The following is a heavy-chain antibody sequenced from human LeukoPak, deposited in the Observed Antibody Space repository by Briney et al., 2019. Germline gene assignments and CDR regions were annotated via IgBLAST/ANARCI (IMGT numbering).Heavy chain of an antibody. J-gene: IGHJ3*02. D-gene: IGHD4-17*01. CDR2: ISYIGST. V-gene: IGHV4-59*11. CDR1: GDSFSSHY. Sequence: SETLSLTCTVSGDSFSSHYRTWIRQPPGKGLEWIGYISYIGSTNYSPSLKSRVTISIDTFKNQFSLKLTSVTAADTAVYYCARDLVTVTKGFDIWGQGTMVSVSS. CDR3: ARDLVTVTKGFDI.